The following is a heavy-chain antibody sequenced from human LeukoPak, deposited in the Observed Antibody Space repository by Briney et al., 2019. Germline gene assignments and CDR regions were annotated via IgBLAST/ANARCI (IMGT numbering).Heavy chain of an antibody. V-gene: IGHV3-21*01. CDR2: ISSSSSYI. J-gene: IGHJ4*02. Sequence: GGSLRLSCAASGFTLSSYSMNWVRQAPGKGLEWVSSISSSSSYIYYADSVKGRFTISRDNAKNSLYLQMNSLRAEDTAVYYCARGSCSSTSCYIFDYWGQGTLVTVSS. D-gene: IGHD2-2*02. CDR1: GFTLSSYS. CDR3: ARGSCSSTSCYIFDY.